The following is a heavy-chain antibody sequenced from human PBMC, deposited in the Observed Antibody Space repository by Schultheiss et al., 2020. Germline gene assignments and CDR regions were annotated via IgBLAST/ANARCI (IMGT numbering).Heavy chain of an antibody. J-gene: IGHJ4*02. CDR3: ASRYYSNYDYFDY. Sequence: SVKVSCKASGGTFSSYAISWVRQAPGQGLEWMGGIIPIFGTANYAQKFQGRVTITADESTSTAYMELSSLRSEDTAVYYCASRYYSNYDYFDYWGQGTLVTVSS. CDR2: IIPIFGTA. V-gene: IGHV1-69*13. D-gene: IGHD4-11*01. CDR1: GGTFSSYA.